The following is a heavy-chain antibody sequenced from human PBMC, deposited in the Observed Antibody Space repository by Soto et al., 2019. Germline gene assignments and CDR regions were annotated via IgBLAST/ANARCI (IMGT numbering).Heavy chain of an antibody. Sequence: PSETLSLTCTVSGDSISGYYWSWIRQSPGQGLEWIGCIYSNANTNYNPSLKNRVAMAVDPSKNQFSLELSSVTTADTAVYYCAREVDYYASRTYDHLIDLWGQGTPVTVSS. CDR3: AREVDYYASRTYDHLIDL. CDR1: GDSISGYY. CDR2: IYSNANT. D-gene: IGHD3-10*01. J-gene: IGHJ5*02. V-gene: IGHV4-4*07.